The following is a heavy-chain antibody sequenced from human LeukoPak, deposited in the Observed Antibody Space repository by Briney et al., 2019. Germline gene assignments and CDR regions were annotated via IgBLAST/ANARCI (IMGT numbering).Heavy chain of an antibody. J-gene: IGHJ4*02. CDR1: GGSISSSNYY. CDR2: IYYSGST. D-gene: IGHD3-10*01. Sequence: SETLSPTCTVSGGSISSSNYYWGWIRQPPGKGLEWIGSIYYSGSTYYSPSLKSRLTISVDTSKIQFSLKLSSVAAADTAVYYCARHQNYYGSGSSYTPLDYWGQGTLVTVSS. V-gene: IGHV4-39*01. CDR3: ARHQNYYGSGSSYTPLDY.